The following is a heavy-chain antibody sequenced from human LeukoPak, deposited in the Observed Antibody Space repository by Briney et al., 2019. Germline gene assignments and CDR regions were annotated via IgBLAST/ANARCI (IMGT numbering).Heavy chain of an antibody. CDR2: IEHDGSAK. V-gene: IGHV3-7*01. Sequence: SGGSLRLSCTVSGFTFSSYWMSWVRQAPGKGLERVANIEHDGSAKFYLDSVKGRFTISRDNARSSLYLQMNSLRAEDTAIYYCARLGPYAHNTFDVWGQGTMVTVSS. CDR3: ARLGPYAHNTFDV. CDR1: GFTFSSYW. D-gene: IGHD2-2*01. J-gene: IGHJ3*01.